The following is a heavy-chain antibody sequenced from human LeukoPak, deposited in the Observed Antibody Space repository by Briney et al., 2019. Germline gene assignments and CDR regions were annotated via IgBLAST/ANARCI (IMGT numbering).Heavy chain of an antibody. CDR1: GGSISSGSYY. D-gene: IGHD2-2*01. CDR3: ARWSTYRFDY. CDR2: TYTSGST. Sequence: SQTLSLTCTVSGGSISSGSYYWSWIRQPAEKGLEWIGRTYTSGSTTYNPSLKSRVTISVDTSKSQFSLKLSSVTAADTAVYYCARWSTYRFDYWGQGTLVTVSS. J-gene: IGHJ4*02. V-gene: IGHV4-61*02.